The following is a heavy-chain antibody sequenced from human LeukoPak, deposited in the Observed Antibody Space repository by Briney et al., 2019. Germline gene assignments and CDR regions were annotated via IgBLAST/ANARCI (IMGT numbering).Heavy chain of an antibody. CDR1: GFTFSSYG. CDR2: IRYDGSNK. V-gene: IGHV3-30*02. J-gene: IGHJ4*02. D-gene: IGHD3-16*01. Sequence: GGSLRLSCAASGFTFSSYGMHWVRQAPGKGLEWVAFIRYDGSNKYYADSVKGRFTISRDNSKNALYLQMNSLRAEDTAVYYCAKDAWGDKHFDYWGQGTLVTVSS. CDR3: AKDAWGDKHFDY.